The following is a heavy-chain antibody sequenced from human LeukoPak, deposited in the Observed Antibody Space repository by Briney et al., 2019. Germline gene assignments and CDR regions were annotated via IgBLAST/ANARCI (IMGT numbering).Heavy chain of an antibody. V-gene: IGHV3-21*01. CDR3: ARIMQSGSYYYYYYGMDV. CDR1: GFTFSSYS. CDR2: ISSSSSYI. J-gene: IGHJ6*02. D-gene: IGHD1-26*01. Sequence: GGSLRLSRAASGFTFSSYSMNWVRQAPGKGLEWVSSISSSSSYIYYADSVKGRFTISRDNAKNSLYLQMNSLRAEDTAVYYCARIMQSGSYYYYYYGMDVWGQGTTVTVSS.